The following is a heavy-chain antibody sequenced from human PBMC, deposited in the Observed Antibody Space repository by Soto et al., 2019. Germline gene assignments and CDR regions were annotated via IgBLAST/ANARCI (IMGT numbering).Heavy chain of an antibody. D-gene: IGHD2-21*02. J-gene: IGHJ4*02. CDR2: INYSGSNI. CDR1: GFTFSNSE. V-gene: IGHV3-48*03. CDR3: ASEALCGADCYFFEY. Sequence: PGGSLRLSCAASGFTFSNSEMFWVRQAPGKGLEWVSKINYSGSNIYYSKSVKGRFTISRDNAKNSLSLQMNSLTDGDTAIYYCASEALCGADCYFFEYWGPGTLVTVSS.